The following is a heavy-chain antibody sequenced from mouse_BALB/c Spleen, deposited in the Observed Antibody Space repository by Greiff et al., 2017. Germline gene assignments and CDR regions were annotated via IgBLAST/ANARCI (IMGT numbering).Heavy chain of an antibody. J-gene: IGHJ3*01. CDR3: AKRDSSGYVGFAY. CDR2: IWRGGST. V-gene: IGHV2-5-1*01. Sequence: VKLQESGPSLVQPSQSLSITCTVSGFSLTSYGVHWVRQSPGKGLEWLGVIWRGGSTDYNAAFMSRLSITKDNSKSQVFFKMNSLQADDTAIYYCAKRDSSGYVGFAYWGQGTLVTVSA. CDR1: GFSLTSYG. D-gene: IGHD3-2*01.